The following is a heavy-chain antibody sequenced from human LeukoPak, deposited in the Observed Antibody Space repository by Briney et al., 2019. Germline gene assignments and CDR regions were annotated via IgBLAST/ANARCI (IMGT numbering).Heavy chain of an antibody. J-gene: IGHJ4*02. D-gene: IGHD6-13*01. CDR2: LYHSGNS. CDR3: ARVRSSWVVDY. Sequence: PSETLSLTCTVSGYSISSGYYWGWIRQPPGKGLEWIGSLYHSGNSYYNPSLKSRATISVDTSKNHFSLKLRSVTAADTAVYYCARVRSSWVVDYWGQGTLVTVSS. V-gene: IGHV4-38-2*02. CDR1: GYSISSGYY.